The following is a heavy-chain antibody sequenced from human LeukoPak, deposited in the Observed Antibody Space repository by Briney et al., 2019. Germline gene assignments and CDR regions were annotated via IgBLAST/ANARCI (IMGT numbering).Heavy chain of an antibody. V-gene: IGHV3-21*01. Sequence: GGSLRLSCAASGSTFSSYSMNWVRQAPGKGLEWVSSISGTSGYIYYADSVKGRFTISRDNAKKSLYLQMNSLRAEDTAVYYCATQWFGELLPDYWGQGTLVTVSS. D-gene: IGHD3-10*01. CDR2: ISGTSGYI. J-gene: IGHJ4*02. CDR1: GSTFSSYS. CDR3: ATQWFGELLPDY.